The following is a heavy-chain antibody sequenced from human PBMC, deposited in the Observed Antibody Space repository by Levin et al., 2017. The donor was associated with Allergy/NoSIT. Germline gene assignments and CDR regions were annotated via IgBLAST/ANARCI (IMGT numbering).Heavy chain of an antibody. CDR2: IKQDESEK. V-gene: IGHV3-7*01. Sequence: PGGSLRLSCGASGFTFSRHWMTWVRQAPGKGLDWMANIKQDESEKYYVDSVKGRFTISRDNAKNSLYLQMNSLRAEDTAVYYCARGREYYSPLYAMDVWGQGTTVTVSS. D-gene: IGHD3-10*01. J-gene: IGHJ6*02. CDR1: GFTFSRHW. CDR3: ARGREYYSPLYAMDV.